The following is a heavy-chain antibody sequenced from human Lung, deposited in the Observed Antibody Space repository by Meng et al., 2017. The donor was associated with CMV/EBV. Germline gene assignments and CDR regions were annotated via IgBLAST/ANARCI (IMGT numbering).Heavy chain of an antibody. CDR1: GFTFSSYA. CDR3: ARDHGYSYGSGWFDP. J-gene: IGHJ5*02. V-gene: IGHV3-30*04. CDR2: ISYDGSNK. Sequence: SGFTFSSYAMHCVRQAPGKGLEWVAVISYDGSNKYYADSVKGRFTISRDNSKNTLYLQMNSLRAEDTAVYYCARDHGYSYGSGWFDPWGQGTLVTVSS. D-gene: IGHD5-18*01.